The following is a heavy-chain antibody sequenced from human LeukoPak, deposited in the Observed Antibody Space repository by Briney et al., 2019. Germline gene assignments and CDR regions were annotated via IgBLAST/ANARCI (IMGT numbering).Heavy chain of an antibody. CDR3: ARDREVVGFDY. V-gene: IGHV4-34*01. J-gene: IGHJ4*02. D-gene: IGHD2-2*01. CDR2: INHSGSG. Sequence: PSETLSLTCGVFGGSFSGYYWSWIRQPPGKGLEWIGEINHSGSGNYNSSLKSRVTISVDTSKNQFSLKLSSVTAADTAVYYCARDREVVGFDYWGQGTLVTVSS. CDR1: GGSFSGYY.